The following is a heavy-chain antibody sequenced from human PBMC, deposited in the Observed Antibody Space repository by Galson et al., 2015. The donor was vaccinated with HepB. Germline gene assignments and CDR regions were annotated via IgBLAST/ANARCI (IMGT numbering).Heavy chain of an antibody. D-gene: IGHD3-3*01. J-gene: IGHJ4*02. V-gene: IGHV2-70*11. CDR2: IDWDDDK. Sequence: PALVKPTQTLTLTCTFSEFSLSTSGVCVSWIRQPPGKALEWLARIDWDDDKYYSTSLKTRLTISKDTSKNQVVLTMTNMDPVDTATYYCARCTIFGVVNSLDYWGQGTLVTVSS. CDR1: EFSLSTSGVC. CDR3: ARCTIFGVVNSLDY.